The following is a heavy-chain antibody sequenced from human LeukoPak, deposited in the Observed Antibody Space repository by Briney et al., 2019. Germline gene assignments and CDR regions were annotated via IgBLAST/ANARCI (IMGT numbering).Heavy chain of an antibody. V-gene: IGHV4-59*01. D-gene: IGHD6-19*01. CDR2: MYNSGSA. CDR1: GGSISSYY. CDR3: AREGSSGPLDY. J-gene: IGHJ4*02. Sequence: ETLSLTCSVSGGSISSYYWSWIRQPPGKALEWIGYMYNSGSANYNPSLKSRVTISVDTSKNQFSLKLSSVTAADTAVYYCAREGSSGPLDYWGQGTLVTVSS.